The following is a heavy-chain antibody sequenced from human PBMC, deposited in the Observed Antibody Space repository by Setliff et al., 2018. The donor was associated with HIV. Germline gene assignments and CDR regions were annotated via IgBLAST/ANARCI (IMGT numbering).Heavy chain of an antibody. J-gene: IGHJ1*01. CDR3: ASRGIVELTISMPDEYFVH. Sequence: SETLSLTCTVSGGSISSYYWSWIRQPAGKGLEWIGHIYTSGNTYYSPSLKSRLTISVDTSKNQFSLTLSSVTAADTATYYCASRGIVELTISMPDEYFVHWGHGTLVTVSS. CDR1: GGSISSYY. D-gene: IGHD2-15*01. V-gene: IGHV4-4*07. CDR2: IYTSGNT.